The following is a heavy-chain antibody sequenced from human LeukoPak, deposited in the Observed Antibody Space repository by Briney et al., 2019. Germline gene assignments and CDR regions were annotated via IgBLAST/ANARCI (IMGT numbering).Heavy chain of an antibody. CDR2: ISYDGSNK. Sequence: GGSLRLSCAASGFTFSSYGMHWVRQAPGKGLEWVAVISYDGSNKYYADSVKGRFTISRDNSKNTLYLQMNSLRAEDTAVYYCAKDGEYSSSWYYHQGYYFDYWGQGTLVTVSS. CDR1: GFTFSSYG. V-gene: IGHV3-30*18. D-gene: IGHD6-13*01. J-gene: IGHJ4*02. CDR3: AKDGEYSSSWYYHQGYYFDY.